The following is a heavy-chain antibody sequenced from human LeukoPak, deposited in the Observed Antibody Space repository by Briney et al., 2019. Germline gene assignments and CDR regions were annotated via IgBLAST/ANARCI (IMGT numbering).Heavy chain of an antibody. V-gene: IGHV1-2*02. J-gene: IGHJ4*02. Sequence: ASVKVSCKPSGYTFTGYYLHWVRQAPGQALEWMGWINPNIGATMYAEKFQGRVTMTRDTSINTAYMELSSLRPDDTALYYCARDRVGSGWPRPYYFERWGQGTLVTVSS. CDR1: GYTFTGYY. D-gene: IGHD6-19*01. CDR2: INPNIGAT. CDR3: ARDRVGSGWPRPYYFER.